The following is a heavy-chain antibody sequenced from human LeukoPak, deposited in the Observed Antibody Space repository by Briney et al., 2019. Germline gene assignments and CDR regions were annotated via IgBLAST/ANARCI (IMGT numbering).Heavy chain of an antibody. D-gene: IGHD1-7*01. CDR1: GFAVFTNY. CDR3: AKERDPHELYFDY. V-gene: IGHV3-30*18. J-gene: IGHJ4*02. Sequence: PGGSLRLSCAASGFAVFTNYMSWVRQAPGKGLEWVAVISYDGSNKYYADSVKGRFTISRDNSKNTLYLQMNSLRAEDTAVYYCAKERDPHELYFDYWGQGTLVTVSS. CDR2: ISYDGSNK.